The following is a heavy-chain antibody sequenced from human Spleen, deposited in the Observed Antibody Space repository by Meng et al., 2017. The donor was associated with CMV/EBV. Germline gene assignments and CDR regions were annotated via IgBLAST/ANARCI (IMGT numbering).Heavy chain of an antibody. CDR3: ARPHLGYCSSTSCYNYFDD. Sequence: GGSLRLSCAVYGGSFSRYFWSWIRQSPGKGLEWVSVISGSGDSTYYADSVKGRFTISRDNSKSTLYLQVNSLRAGDTAVYYCARPHLGYCSSTSCYNYFDDWGQGTLVTVSS. CDR1: GGSFSRYF. V-gene: IGHV3-23*01. D-gene: IGHD2-2*01. CDR2: ISGSGDST. J-gene: IGHJ4*02.